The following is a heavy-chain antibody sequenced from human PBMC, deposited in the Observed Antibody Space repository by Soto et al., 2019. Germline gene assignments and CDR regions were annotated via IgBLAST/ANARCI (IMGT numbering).Heavy chain of an antibody. CDR1: GFTFSNAW. V-gene: IGHV3-15*01. J-gene: IGHJ4*02. CDR2: IKSKTDGGTT. CDR3: TTEEGQWLVFDY. Sequence: GGSLRLSCAASGFTFSNAWMSWVRQAPGKGLEWVGRIKSKTDGGTTDYAAPVKGRFTISRDDSKNTLYLQMNSLKTEDTAVYYCTTEEGQWLVFDYWGQGTLVTVSS. D-gene: IGHD6-19*01.